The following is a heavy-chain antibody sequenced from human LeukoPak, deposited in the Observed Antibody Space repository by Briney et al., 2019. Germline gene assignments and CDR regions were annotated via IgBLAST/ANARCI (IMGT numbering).Heavy chain of an antibody. CDR3: ARENLALEY. Sequence: GGSLRLSCVASGFTVTSYEMNWVRQSPGKGREWVSYISSGGDTLHYADSVKGRFTISRDNAKNSLYLQMNSLRVEDTAGYYCARENLALEYWGQGTLVTVSS. V-gene: IGHV3-48*03. J-gene: IGHJ4*02. CDR2: ISSGGDTL. D-gene: IGHD2-15*01. CDR1: GFTVTSYE.